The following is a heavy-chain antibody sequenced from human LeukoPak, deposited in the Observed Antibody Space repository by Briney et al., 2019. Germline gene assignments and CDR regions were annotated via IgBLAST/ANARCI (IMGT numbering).Heavy chain of an antibody. J-gene: IGHJ5*02. Sequence: SETLPLTCTVSGGSISSYYWSWIRQPPGKGLEWIGYIYYSGSTNYNPSLKSRVTISVDTSKNQFSLKLSSVTAADTAVYYCARAAWFGADWFDPWGQGTLVTVSS. D-gene: IGHD3-10*01. CDR2: IYYSGST. CDR1: GGSISSYY. CDR3: ARAAWFGADWFDP. V-gene: IGHV4-59*01.